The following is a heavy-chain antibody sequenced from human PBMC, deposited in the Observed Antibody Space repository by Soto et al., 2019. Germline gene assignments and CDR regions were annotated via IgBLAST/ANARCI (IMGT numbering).Heavy chain of an antibody. CDR1: GGSISSYY. CDR2: IYYSGST. V-gene: IGHV4-59*01. CDR3: ARGPPRSRIPAYYYYMDV. D-gene: IGHD2-2*02. Sequence: PSETLSLTCTVAGGSISSYYWSWIRQPPGKGLEWIGYIYYSGSTNYNPSLKSRVTISVDTSKNQFSLKLSSVTAADTAVYYCARGPPRSRIPAYYYYMDVVYKETTVTVSS. J-gene: IGHJ6*03.